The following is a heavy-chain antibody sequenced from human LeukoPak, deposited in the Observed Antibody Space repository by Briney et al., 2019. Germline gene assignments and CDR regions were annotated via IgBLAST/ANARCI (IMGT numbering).Heavy chain of an antibody. V-gene: IGHV3-23*01. CDR2: ISGSGGST. J-gene: IGHJ4*02. D-gene: IGHD3-3*01. Sequence: GRSLRLSCAASGFTFSSYAMSWVRQAPGKGLEWVSAISGSGGSTYYADSVKGRFTISRDNSKNTLYLQMNSLRAEDTAVYYCAKEITIFGVVIAADFDYWGQGTLVTVSS. CDR1: GFTFSSYA. CDR3: AKEITIFGVVIAADFDY.